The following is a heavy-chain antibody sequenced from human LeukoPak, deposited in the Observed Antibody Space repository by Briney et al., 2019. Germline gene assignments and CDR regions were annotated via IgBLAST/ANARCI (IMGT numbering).Heavy chain of an antibody. J-gene: IGHJ1*01. CDR2: ISNSGGDT. CDR1: GFTSSSYA. Sequence: GGSLRLSCAASGFTSSSYAMGWVRQAPGKGLEWVAAISNSGGDTFYSDSGKGRFTIARDNSKNTLYLQMNSLRVDDTAVYYCAQQLGYCSGGTCYFTYWGQGTLVTVST. CDR3: AQQLGYCSGGTCYFTY. V-gene: IGHV3-23*01. D-gene: IGHD2-15*01.